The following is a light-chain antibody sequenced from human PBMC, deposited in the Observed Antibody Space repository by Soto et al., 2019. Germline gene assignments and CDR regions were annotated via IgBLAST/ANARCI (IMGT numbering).Light chain of an antibody. V-gene: IGLV1-40*01. Sequence: QSVLTQPPSVSGAPGQRVTISCTGSSSNIGAGYDVHWYQRIPGTAPRLLIYVNTNRPSGVPDRFSGSKSGTSASLVITGLQAEDDADYYCQSYDSSLSGYVFGTGTKVTVL. CDR1: SSNIGAGYD. J-gene: IGLJ1*01. CDR3: QSYDSSLSGYV. CDR2: VNT.